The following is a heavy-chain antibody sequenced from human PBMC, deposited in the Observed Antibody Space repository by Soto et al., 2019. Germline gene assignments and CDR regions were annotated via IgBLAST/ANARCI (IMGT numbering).Heavy chain of an antibody. CDR1: GYTLTELS. Sequence: ASVKVSGKVSGYTLTELSMHWVRQAPGKGLEWMGGFDPEDAETIYAQKFQGRVTMTEATSTDTAYMELSSLRSEDTAVYYCATVDPFGVVIIGGQGTLVTVSS. CDR2: FDPEDAET. D-gene: IGHD3-3*01. J-gene: IGHJ4*02. CDR3: ATVDPFGVVII. V-gene: IGHV1-24*01.